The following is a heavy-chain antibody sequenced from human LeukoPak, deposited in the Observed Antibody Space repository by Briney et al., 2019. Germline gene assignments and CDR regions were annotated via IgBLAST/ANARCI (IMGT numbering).Heavy chain of an antibody. CDR2: IYYSGTT. V-gene: IGHV4-39*07. J-gene: IGHJ6*03. D-gene: IGHD2-21*02. CDR3: ARDLDCGGDCYGYYYYYMDV. Sequence: SETLSLTCTVSGGSISSSSYYWGWIRQPPGKGLEWIGNIYYSGTTYYNPSLKSRVTISVDTSRNQFSLKLSSVTAADTAVYYCARDLDCGGDCYGYYYYYMDVWGKGTTVAVSS. CDR1: GGSISSSSYY.